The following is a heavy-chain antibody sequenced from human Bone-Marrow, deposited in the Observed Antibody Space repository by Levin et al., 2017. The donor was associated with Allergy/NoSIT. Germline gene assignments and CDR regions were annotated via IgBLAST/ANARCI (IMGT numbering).Heavy chain of an antibody. D-gene: IGHD3-22*01. CDR3: VKTGDSSGNYWRHKGLDY. CDR1: GFTFSTYA. Sequence: PGGSLRLSCAASGFTFSTYAMSWVRQAPGKGLDWVSGSSDSGSNTYYADSAKGRFTISRDNAKSKLYLQMNSLRTEDAAADYCVKTGDSSGNYWRHKGLDYWGHGTLVNVSS. J-gene: IGHJ4*01. CDR2: SSDSGSNT. V-gene: IGHV3-23*01.